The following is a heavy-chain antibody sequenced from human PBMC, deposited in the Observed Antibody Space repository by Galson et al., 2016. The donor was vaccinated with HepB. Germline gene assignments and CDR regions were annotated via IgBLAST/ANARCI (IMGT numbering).Heavy chain of an antibody. Sequence: SETLSLTCAVYGASFGGYYWSWIRQPPGKGLEWIGEINHSRSTNYNPSLKSRVLISVDRSRNQFSLKLNSVTAADTAVYYCAGGQIRHYDFWSDSPTYFYYGMDVGRQGPTVTCSS. CDR2: INHSRST. D-gene: IGHD3-3*01. J-gene: IGHJ6*02. CDR1: GASFGGYY. CDR3: AGGQIRHYDFWSDSPTYFYYGMDV. V-gene: IGHV4-34*01.